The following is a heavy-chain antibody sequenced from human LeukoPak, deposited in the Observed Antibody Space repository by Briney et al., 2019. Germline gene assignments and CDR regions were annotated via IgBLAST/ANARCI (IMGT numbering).Heavy chain of an antibody. V-gene: IGHV4-34*01. Sequence: SETLSLTCAVYGGSFSGYYWSWIRQPPGKGLEWIGEINHSGSTNYNPSLKSRVTISVDTSKNQFSLKLSSVTAADTAVYYCARTGGVGYSYGSQPWYFDLWGRGTLVTVSS. CDR3: ARTGGVGYSYGSQPWYFDL. CDR1: GGSFSGYY. J-gene: IGHJ2*01. CDR2: INHSGST. D-gene: IGHD5-18*01.